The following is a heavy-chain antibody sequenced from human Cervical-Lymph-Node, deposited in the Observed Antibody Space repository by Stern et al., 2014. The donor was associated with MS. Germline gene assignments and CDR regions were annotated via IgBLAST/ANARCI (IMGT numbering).Heavy chain of an antibody. D-gene: IGHD3-3*01. CDR2: ISYDGSNK. V-gene: IGHV3-30*18. CDR3: TKRESDFWSGGFDP. Sequence: EQLEESGGGVVQPGRSLRLSCAASGFTFSVYGMHWVRQAPGKGLEWVALISYDGSNKSYADSVKGRFTISRDNSKDTLYLQMNSLRSEDTAVYYCTKRESDFWSGGFDPWGQGTLVTVSS. CDR1: GFTFSVYG. J-gene: IGHJ5*02.